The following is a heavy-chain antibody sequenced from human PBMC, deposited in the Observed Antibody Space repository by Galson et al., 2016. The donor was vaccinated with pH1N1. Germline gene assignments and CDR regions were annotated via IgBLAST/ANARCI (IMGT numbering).Heavy chain of an antibody. D-gene: IGHD3-22*01. CDR2: ISSNGGST. J-gene: IGHJ3*02. CDR3: ARERADYYDTDAFDI. CDR1: GFIFSSYA. V-gene: IGHV3-64*01. Sequence: SLRLSCAASGFIFSSYAMHWVRQAPGKGLEYVSAISSNGGSTYYANSVKGRFTISRDNSKNTLYLQMGSLRAEDMAVYHCARERADYYDTDAFDIWGQGTMVTVSS.